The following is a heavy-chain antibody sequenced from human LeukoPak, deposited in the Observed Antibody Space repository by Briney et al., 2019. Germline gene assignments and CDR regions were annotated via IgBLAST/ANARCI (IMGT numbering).Heavy chain of an antibody. J-gene: IGHJ4*02. CDR3: ARDFSSGSYTYYFDF. V-gene: IGHV1-3*01. Sequence: ASVKVSCKASGYTLTSYVMHWVRQAPGQRLEWMGWINAGNGNTEYSQKFQGRVTITRDTSASTAYMELSSLRSEDTAVYYCARDFSSGSYTYYFDFWGQGTLVTVSS. D-gene: IGHD3-10*01. CDR1: GYTLTSYV. CDR2: INAGNGNT.